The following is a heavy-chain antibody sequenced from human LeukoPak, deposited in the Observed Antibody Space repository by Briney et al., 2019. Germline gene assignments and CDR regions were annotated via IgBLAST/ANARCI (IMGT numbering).Heavy chain of an antibody. Sequence: GGXFSSYAISWVRQAPXQGGEWXXXXXXIFGTANYAQKFQGRVTITADESTSTAYMELSSLRSEDTAVYYCARGGRGSSWYYTLFDYWGQGTLVTVSS. D-gene: IGHD6-13*01. V-gene: IGHV1-69*01. J-gene: IGHJ4*02. CDR2: XXXIFGTA. CDR1: GGXFSSYA. CDR3: ARGGRGSSWYYTLFDY.